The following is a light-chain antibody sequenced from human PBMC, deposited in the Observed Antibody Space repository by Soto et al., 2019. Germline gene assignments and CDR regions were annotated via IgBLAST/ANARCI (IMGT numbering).Light chain of an antibody. CDR2: DAS. J-gene: IGKJ5*01. V-gene: IGKV3-11*01. CDR1: QSVSMY. CDR3: QHYGSSIT. Sequence: EIVLTQSPATLSLSPGERATLSFRASQSVSMYLACYQHKPGQAPRLLIYDASNRATGIPARFSGSGSGTDFTLTISRLEPEDFVVYYCQHYGSSITFGQGTKLEIK.